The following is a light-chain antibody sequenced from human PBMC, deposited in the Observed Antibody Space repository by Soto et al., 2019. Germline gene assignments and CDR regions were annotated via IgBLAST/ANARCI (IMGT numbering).Light chain of an antibody. CDR3: QQYNNWPWT. Sequence: EIVMTQSPATLSVSPGERATLSCRASQSVSSNLAWYQHKPGQAPRLLIYGASTRATGIPASFSGSGSGTEFTLTISRLQSEDFAVYYCQQYNNWPWTFGQGTKVETK. V-gene: IGKV3-15*01. J-gene: IGKJ1*01. CDR1: QSVSSN. CDR2: GAS.